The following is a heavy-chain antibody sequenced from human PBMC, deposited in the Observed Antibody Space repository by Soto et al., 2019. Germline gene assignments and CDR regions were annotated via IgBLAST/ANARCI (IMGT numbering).Heavy chain of an antibody. CDR1: GGSISNYY. D-gene: IGHD4-17*01. Sequence: QVQLQESGPGLVKPSETLSLTCTVSGGSISNYYWSWIRQPAGKGLEWIGRIYTSASTNYNPSLKSRVTMSVDTSKNQFSLKLSSVTAADTAVYYCARGMTTGTTYYYYYGMDVWGQGTTVTVSS. CDR3: ARGMTTGTTYYYYYGMDV. V-gene: IGHV4-4*07. J-gene: IGHJ6*02. CDR2: IYTSAST.